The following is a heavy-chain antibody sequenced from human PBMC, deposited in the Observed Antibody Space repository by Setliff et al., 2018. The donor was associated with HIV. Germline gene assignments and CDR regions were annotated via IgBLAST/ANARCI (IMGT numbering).Heavy chain of an antibody. CDR1: VGSVSSGNHY. J-gene: IGHJ4*02. V-gene: IGHV4-61*02. Sequence: SETLSLTCTVSVGSVSSGNHYWSWIRQPAGKGLEWIGRIYTSGSTNYNPALKSRVTISVDTSRNQSSLKLMSVTAADTAVYYCARQHLYNDYDWRSYYFDYWGQGSLVTVSS. D-gene: IGHD5-12*01. CDR3: ARQHLYNDYDWRSYYFDY. CDR2: IYTSGST.